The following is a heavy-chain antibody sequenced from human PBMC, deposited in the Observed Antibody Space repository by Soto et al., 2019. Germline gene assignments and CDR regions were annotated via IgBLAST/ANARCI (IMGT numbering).Heavy chain of an antibody. D-gene: IGHD2-2*01. CDR2: IKQDGSEK. Sequence: VGSLRLSCAASGFTFSSYWMSWVRQAPGKGLEWVANIKQDGSEKYYVDSVKGRFTISRDNAKNSLYLQMNSLRAEDTAVYYCAHIVVVPAADYGMDVWGQGTTVTVSS. J-gene: IGHJ6*02. CDR3: AHIVVVPAADYGMDV. CDR1: GFTFSSYW. V-gene: IGHV3-7*01.